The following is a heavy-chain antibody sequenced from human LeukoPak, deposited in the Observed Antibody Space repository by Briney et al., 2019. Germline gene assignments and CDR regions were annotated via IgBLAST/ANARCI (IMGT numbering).Heavy chain of an antibody. CDR3: ARGSGYCGGDCYLDY. V-gene: IGHV1-46*01. J-gene: IGHJ4*02. CDR1: GYTFTSYY. Sequence: GASVKVSFKASGYTFTSYYMHWVRQPPGQGLEWMGISNPSGGSTSYAQKFQGRVTMTRDTSTSTVYMELSSLRSEDTAVYYCARGSGYCGGDCYLDYWGQGTLVTVSS. D-gene: IGHD2-21*02. CDR2: SNPSGGST.